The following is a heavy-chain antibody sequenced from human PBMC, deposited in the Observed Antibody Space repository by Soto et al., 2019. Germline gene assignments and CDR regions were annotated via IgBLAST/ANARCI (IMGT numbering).Heavy chain of an antibody. J-gene: IGHJ4*02. CDR3: ARDKITGLFNY. V-gene: IGHV4-34*01. CDR1: GGSVSGYY. D-gene: IGHD2-8*02. Sequence: ETLSLTCAVYGGSVSGYYWTWIRQPPGTGLEWIGEINHSGSTNYNPSLKSRVTISVDTSKNQFSLKLTSVTAADTAVYYCARDKITGLFNYWGQGALVTVSS. CDR2: INHSGST.